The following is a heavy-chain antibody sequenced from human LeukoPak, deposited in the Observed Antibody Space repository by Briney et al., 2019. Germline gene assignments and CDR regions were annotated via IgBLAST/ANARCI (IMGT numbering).Heavy chain of an antibody. CDR2: ISGSGGST. V-gene: IGHV3-23*01. CDR1: GFTFSSYG. D-gene: IGHD2-15*01. Sequence: GGSLRLSCAASGFTFSSYGMSWVRQAPGKGLEWVSAISGSGGSTYYADSVKGRFTISRDNSKNTLYLQMNSLRAEDTAVYYCAKYLRRYCSGGSCYSDYWGQGTLVTVSS. CDR3: AKYLRRYCSGGSCYSDY. J-gene: IGHJ4*02.